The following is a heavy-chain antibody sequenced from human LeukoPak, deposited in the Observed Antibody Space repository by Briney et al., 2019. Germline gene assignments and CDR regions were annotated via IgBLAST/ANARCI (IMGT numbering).Heavy chain of an antibody. D-gene: IGHD5-24*01. J-gene: IGHJ2*01. CDR3: ARVLLERWLQTDHWYFDL. CDR1: GGSISSYY. Sequence: SQTLSLTCTVSGGSISSYYWSWIRQPPGKGLEWIGYIYYSGSTNYNPSLKSRVTISVDTSKNQFSLKLSSVTAADTAVYYCARVLLERWLQTDHWYFDLWGRGTLVTVSS. V-gene: IGHV4-59*01. CDR2: IYYSGST.